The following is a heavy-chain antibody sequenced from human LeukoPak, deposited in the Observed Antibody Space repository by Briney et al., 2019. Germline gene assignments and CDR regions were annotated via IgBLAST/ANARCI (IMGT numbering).Heavy chain of an antibody. CDR1: GFTFSSYW. CDR3: ARAQKYSYDAFDI. CDR2: ISGDGRNI. V-gene: IGHV3-74*01. Sequence: PGGSLRLSCVASGFTFSSYWMNWVRQAPRKGLVWVSRISGDGRNINYADSVRGRFTISRDNAKNTLYLQMNTLRVEDTAVYYCARAQKYSYDAFDIWGQGTMVTVSS. J-gene: IGHJ3*02. D-gene: IGHD4-11*01.